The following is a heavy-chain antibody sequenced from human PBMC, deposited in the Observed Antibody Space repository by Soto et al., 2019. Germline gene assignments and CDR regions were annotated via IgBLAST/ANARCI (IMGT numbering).Heavy chain of an antibody. CDR3: ARVRRDGYNPYYFDY. Sequence: SVKVSCKASGGTFSSYAISCVRQAPGQGLEWMGGIIPIFGTANYAQKFQGRVTITADESTSTAYMELSSLRSEDTAVYYCARVRRDGYNPYYFDYWGQGTLVTVSS. J-gene: IGHJ4*02. V-gene: IGHV1-69*13. D-gene: IGHD5-12*01. CDR2: IIPIFGTA. CDR1: GGTFSSYA.